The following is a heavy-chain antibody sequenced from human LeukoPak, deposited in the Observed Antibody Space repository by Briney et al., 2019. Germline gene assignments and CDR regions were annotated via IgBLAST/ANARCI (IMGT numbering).Heavy chain of an antibody. CDR2: INHSGST. J-gene: IGHJ5*02. D-gene: IGHD3-10*01. V-gene: IGHV4-34*01. Sequence: PSETLSLTCAVYGGSFSGYYWSWIRQPPGKGLEWIGEINHSGSTNYNPSLKSRVTISVDTSKNQSSLKLSSVTAADTAVYYCARLDSGSYSGWFDPWGQGTLVTVSS. CDR1: GGSFSGYY. CDR3: ARLDSGSYSGWFDP.